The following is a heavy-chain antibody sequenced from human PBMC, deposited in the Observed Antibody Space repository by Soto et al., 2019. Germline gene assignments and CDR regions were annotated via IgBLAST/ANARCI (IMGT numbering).Heavy chain of an antibody. J-gene: IGHJ6*02. CDR1: GGTFSSYA. Sequence: ASVKVSCKASGGTFSSYAISWVRQAPGQGLEWMGIINPSGGSTSYAQKFQGRVTMTTDTSTSTAYMELRSLRSDDTAVYYCARDRRYYYDSSGYYYSGHDYYGMDVWGQGTTVTVSS. CDR3: ARDRRYYYDSSGYYYSGHDYYGMDV. CDR2: INPSGGST. V-gene: IGHV1-46*01. D-gene: IGHD3-22*01.